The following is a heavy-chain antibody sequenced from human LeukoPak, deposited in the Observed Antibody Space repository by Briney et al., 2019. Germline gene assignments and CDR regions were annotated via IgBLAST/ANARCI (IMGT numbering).Heavy chain of an antibody. CDR3: ARVISSWTGYYYGMDV. J-gene: IGHJ6*02. Sequence: GGSLRLSCAASGFTFSNYWMHWVRQAPGKGLVWVSRINSDGSSTNYADSVKGRFTISRDNAKNTLYLQMNSLRAEDTAVYYCARVISSWTGYYYGMDVWGQGTTVTVSS. CDR2: INSDGSST. V-gene: IGHV3-74*01. D-gene: IGHD6-13*01. CDR1: GFTFSNYW.